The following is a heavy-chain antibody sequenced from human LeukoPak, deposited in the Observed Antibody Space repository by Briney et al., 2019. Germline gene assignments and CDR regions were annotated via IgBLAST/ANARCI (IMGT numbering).Heavy chain of an antibody. CDR2: INPSGGST. Sequence: GASVKVSCKASGDTFTSYYMHWVRQAPGQGLEWMGIINPSGGSTSYAQKFQGRVTMTRDTSTSTVYMELSSLRSEDTAVYYCARERYCGGDCYSPLNFQHWGQGTLVTVSS. CDR1: GDTFTSYY. J-gene: IGHJ1*01. CDR3: ARERYCGGDCYSPLNFQH. V-gene: IGHV1-46*01. D-gene: IGHD2-21*02.